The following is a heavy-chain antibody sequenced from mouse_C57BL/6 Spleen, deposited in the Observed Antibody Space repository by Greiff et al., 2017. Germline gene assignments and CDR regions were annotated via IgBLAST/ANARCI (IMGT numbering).Heavy chain of an antibody. Sequence: VQLKESGGGLVKPGGSLKLSCAASGFTFSSYALSWVRQTPEKRLEWVATISDGGSYTYYPDNVKGRFTISRDNAKNNLYLQMSHLKSEDTAMYYCARDYGNHYYYAMDYWGQGTSVTVSS. D-gene: IGHD2-1*01. CDR3: ARDYGNHYYYAMDY. CDR1: GFTFSSYA. V-gene: IGHV5-4*01. CDR2: ISDGGSYT. J-gene: IGHJ4*01.